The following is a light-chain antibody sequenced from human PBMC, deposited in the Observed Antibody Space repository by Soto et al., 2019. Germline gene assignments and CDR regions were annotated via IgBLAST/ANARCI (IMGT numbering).Light chain of an antibody. CDR3: CSYAAGSTLI. CDR1: SSDVGRYNI. CDR2: EVS. J-gene: IGLJ2*01. Sequence: QSALTQPASVSGSPGQSITISCTGTSSDVGRYNIVSWYQHHPGKAPKLIIYEVSQRPSGVSNRFSGSKSGNTASVTISGLQAEDEADYYCCSYAAGSTLIFGGGTKVTVL. V-gene: IGLV2-23*02.